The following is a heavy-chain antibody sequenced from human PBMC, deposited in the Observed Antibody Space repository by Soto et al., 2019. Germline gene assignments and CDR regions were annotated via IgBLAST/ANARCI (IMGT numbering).Heavy chain of an antibody. CDR2: IIPIFGTA. J-gene: IGHJ4*02. Sequence: ASVKVSCKASGGTFSSYAISWVRQAPGQGLELMGGIIPIFGTANYAQKFQGRVSITADESTSTAYMELSSLRSEDTAVYYCATDPLEVAGSNDWGQGTLVTVSS. CDR3: ATDPLEVAGSND. CDR1: GGTFSSYA. D-gene: IGHD6-19*01. V-gene: IGHV1-69*13.